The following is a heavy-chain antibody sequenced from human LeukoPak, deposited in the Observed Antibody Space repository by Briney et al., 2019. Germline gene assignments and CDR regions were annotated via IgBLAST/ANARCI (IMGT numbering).Heavy chain of an antibody. CDR1: GGTFSSYA. D-gene: IGHD4-23*01. CDR3: ARESVASGNSFAP. J-gene: IGHJ5*02. Sequence: SVKVSCKASGGTFSSYAISWVRQAPGQGLEWMGRIIPILGIANYAQKFQGRFTITADKSTTTAYMELSRLPPDDTAVYYCARESVASGNSFAPWRQPTLLTVSS. CDR2: IIPILGIA. V-gene: IGHV1-69*04.